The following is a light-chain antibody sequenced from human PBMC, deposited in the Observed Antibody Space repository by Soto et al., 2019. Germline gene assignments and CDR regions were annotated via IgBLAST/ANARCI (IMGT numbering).Light chain of an antibody. Sequence: DIVMTQSPDSLAVSLGERATINCRSSQSLLFRSNNKNYLAWYQLKPGQPPKLLIYWASTRESGVPDRISASRSATDFTLTISSLQAEDLAVYDCQQFYSSPITFGQRTRLEIK. CDR3: QQFYSSPIT. V-gene: IGKV4-1*01. CDR1: QSLLFRSNNKNY. CDR2: WAS. J-gene: IGKJ5*01.